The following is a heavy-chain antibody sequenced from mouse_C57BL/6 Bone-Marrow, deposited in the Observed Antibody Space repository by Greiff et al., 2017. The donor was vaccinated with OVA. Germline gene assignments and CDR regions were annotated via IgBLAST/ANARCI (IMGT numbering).Heavy chain of an antibody. V-gene: IGHV14-4*01. J-gene: IGHJ2*01. Sequence: EVQLVESGAELVRPGASVKLSCTASGFNIKDDYMHWVKQRPEQGLEWIGWIDPENGDTEYASKFQGKATITADTSSNTAYLQLSSLTSEDTAVYYCTTVRGLYFDYWGQGTTLTVSS. D-gene: IGHD2-14*01. CDR1: GFNIKDDY. CDR3: TTVRGLYFDY. CDR2: IDPENGDT.